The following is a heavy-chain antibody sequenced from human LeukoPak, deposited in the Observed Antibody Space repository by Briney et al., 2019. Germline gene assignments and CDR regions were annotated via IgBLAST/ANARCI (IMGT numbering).Heavy chain of an antibody. CDR3: AKGSAQYYFDS. CDR1: GFTFKNYA. CDR2: IIESGEST. V-gene: IGHV3-23*01. Sequence: PGGSLRLSCAASGFTFKNYAMYWVRQAPEKGLEWVSAIIESGESTYYTDSVKGRFTISRDNSKNTLYLQMNSLRAEDTAFYYCAKGSAQYYFDSWGQGTLVTVSS. D-gene: IGHD3-10*01. J-gene: IGHJ4*02.